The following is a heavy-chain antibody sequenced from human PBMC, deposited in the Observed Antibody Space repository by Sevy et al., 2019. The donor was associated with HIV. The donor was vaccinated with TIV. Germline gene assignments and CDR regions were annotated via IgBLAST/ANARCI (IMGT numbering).Heavy chain of an antibody. CDR2: ISGSGGDT. Sequence: GGSLILSCAASGFTFSSYAMSWVRQAPGKGLEWVSAISGSGGDTYYAHSVKGRFTISRDNSKNTLYLQMNSLRADDTAVYYCAKDLAVLVGDAFDIWGQGTMVTVSS. D-gene: IGHD2-8*02. CDR3: AKDLAVLVGDAFDI. V-gene: IGHV3-23*01. CDR1: GFTFSSYA. J-gene: IGHJ3*02.